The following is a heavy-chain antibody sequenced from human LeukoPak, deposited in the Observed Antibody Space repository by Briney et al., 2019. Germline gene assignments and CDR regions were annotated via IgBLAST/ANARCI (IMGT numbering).Heavy chain of an antibody. D-gene: IGHD4-23*01. CDR1: GFNFNAYT. Sequence: PGGSLRLSCATSGFNFNAYTMHWVRQAPGKGLEWVSFIRGAATTNYADSVKGRFTISRDNSRNTLFLQMSSLRVEDTALYYCTKDLRYYYADNHSEMDEHDYWGQGTLVTVSS. CDR3: TKDLRYYYADNHSEMDEHDY. CDR2: IRGAATT. V-gene: IGHV3-43*01. J-gene: IGHJ4*02.